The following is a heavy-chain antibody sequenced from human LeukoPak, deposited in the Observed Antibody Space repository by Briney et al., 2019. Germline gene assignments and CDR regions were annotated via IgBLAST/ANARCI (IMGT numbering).Heavy chain of an antibody. Sequence: SQTLSLTRTVSGGSISSYYWSWIRQPPGKGLERIGYIYYSGSTNYNPSLTSRVTISVDTSKNQFSLKLSSVTAADTAVYYCAANPLPYYYDSSGYLYWGQGTLVTVSS. J-gene: IGHJ4*02. CDR3: AANPLPYYYDSSGYLY. CDR2: IYYSGST. CDR1: GGSISSYY. V-gene: IGHV4-59*01. D-gene: IGHD3-22*01.